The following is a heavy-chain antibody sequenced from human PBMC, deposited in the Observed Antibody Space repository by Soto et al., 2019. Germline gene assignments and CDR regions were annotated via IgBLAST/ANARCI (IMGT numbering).Heavy chain of an antibody. CDR3: ARVSGYYLPDY. CDR2: INAGNGNT. V-gene: IGHV1-3*05. D-gene: IGHD5-12*01. J-gene: IGHJ4*02. CDR1: GYTFTNYA. Sequence: QVQLVQSGAEETKPGASVKVSCKASGYTFTNYAMHWVRQAPGQRLEWMGWINAGNGNTKYSQKFQGRVTITRDTSASTAYMELSILRSEDTAVYYCARVSGYYLPDYWGQGTLGTVSS.